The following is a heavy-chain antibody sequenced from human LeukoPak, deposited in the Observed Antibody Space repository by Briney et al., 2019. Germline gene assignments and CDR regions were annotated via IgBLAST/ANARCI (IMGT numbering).Heavy chain of an antibody. CDR2: IYASGNT. CDR1: GGSISSYY. V-gene: IGHV4-4*07. J-gene: IGHJ6*02. Sequence: PSETLSLTCTVSGGSISSYYWSCVRQPAGGGREWSGRIYASGNTNYNPSLKGRVTMTVDTSKNQFSLSPSSVTAAGTAVYYCARERLPFGMDVWGQGTTVTVSS. D-gene: IGHD2-21*02. CDR3: ARERLPFGMDV.